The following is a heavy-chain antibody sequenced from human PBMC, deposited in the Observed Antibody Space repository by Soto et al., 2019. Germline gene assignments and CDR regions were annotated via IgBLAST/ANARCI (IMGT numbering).Heavy chain of an antibody. J-gene: IGHJ4*02. Sequence: ASVKVSCKASGYFFASYSMHWVRQAPGQGLEWMGMINPSVGSTSYVEKFQGRVTMTRDTSTSTVYMELSGLRSEDTAVYYCARGLRGDPLGSDYWGQGTLVTVSS. CDR3: ARGLRGDPLGSDY. V-gene: IGHV1-46*01. CDR2: INPSVGST. D-gene: IGHD4-17*01. CDR1: GYFFASYS.